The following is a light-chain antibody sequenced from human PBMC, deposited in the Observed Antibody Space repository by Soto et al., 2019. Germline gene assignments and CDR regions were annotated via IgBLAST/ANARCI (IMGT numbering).Light chain of an antibody. CDR2: DAS. J-gene: IGKJ1*01. Sequence: DIVLTQSPATLSLSPGERATLSCRASQSVSSYLAWYQQKPGQAPRLLIYDASNRATGIPARFSGSGSGTDFTLTISSLEPEDFAVYYCQQRSNWQTFGQGTKVEIK. V-gene: IGKV3-11*01. CDR1: QSVSSY. CDR3: QQRSNWQT.